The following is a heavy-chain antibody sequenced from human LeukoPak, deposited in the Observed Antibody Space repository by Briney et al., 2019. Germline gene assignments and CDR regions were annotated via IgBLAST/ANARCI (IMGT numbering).Heavy chain of an antibody. CDR1: GYSLSELS. CDR3: ARELHPYSSSSYYYYYMDV. V-gene: IGHV1-69*05. Sequence: SVKVSCKVSGYSLSELSMHWVRQAPGKGLEWMGGIIPIFGTANYAQKFQGRVTITTDESTSTAYMELSSLRSEDTAVYYCARELHPYSSSSYYYYYMDVWGKGTTVTVSS. CDR2: IIPIFGTA. J-gene: IGHJ6*03. D-gene: IGHD6-6*01.